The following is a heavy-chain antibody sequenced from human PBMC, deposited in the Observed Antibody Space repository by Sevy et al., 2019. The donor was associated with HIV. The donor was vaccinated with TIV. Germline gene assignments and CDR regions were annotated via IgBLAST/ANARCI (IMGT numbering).Heavy chain of an antibody. V-gene: IGHV3-30*02. D-gene: IGHD2-21*01. CDR1: GFSFSSYG. CDR3: VKEGGGEGGDH. CDR2: IQYDGSNK. Sequence: GGYLRLSCAASGFSFSSYGMHWVRQAPGKGLEWMSYIQYDGSNKDYADSVKGRFTISRDNSKNTRDLQMNSLRVEDTAVFYCVKEGGGEGGDHWGQGTLFTVSS. J-gene: IGHJ4*02.